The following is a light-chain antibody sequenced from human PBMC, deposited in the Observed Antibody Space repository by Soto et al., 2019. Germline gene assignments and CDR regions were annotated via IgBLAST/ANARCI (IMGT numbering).Light chain of an antibody. CDR3: QQSYSTLT. J-gene: IGKJ5*01. Sequence: DIQMTQSPSSLSASVGDRVTITCRASQSISSYLNWYQQKPGKAPKLLIYAASSLQSGVPSRFSGGGSGTDFTLTISSLQPEDFATYYCQQSYSTLTLGQGTRLEIK. CDR2: AAS. CDR1: QSISSY. V-gene: IGKV1-39*01.